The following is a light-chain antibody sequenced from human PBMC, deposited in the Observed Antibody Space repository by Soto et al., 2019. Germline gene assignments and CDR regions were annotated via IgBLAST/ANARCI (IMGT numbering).Light chain of an antibody. V-gene: IGKV3-15*01. J-gene: IGKJ1*01. CDR2: GAS. Sequence: IVMTQSLATLSVSPGGRATLSCRASQSISGALAWYQQKPGQAPRLLIYGASTRATTFPARFSGSGSGTDFTLTISSLQSEDFAVYYCQQYNNWPWTFGQGTKVDIK. CDR3: QQYNNWPWT. CDR1: QSISGA.